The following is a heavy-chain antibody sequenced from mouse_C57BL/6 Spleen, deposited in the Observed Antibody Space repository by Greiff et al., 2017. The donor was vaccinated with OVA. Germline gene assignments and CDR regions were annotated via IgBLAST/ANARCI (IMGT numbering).Heavy chain of an antibody. CDR3: ANPSYGNYEVDY. CDR2: IHPNSGST. D-gene: IGHD2-1*01. CDR1: VYTFTSYW. Sequence: QVQLKQPGAELVKPGASVKLSCKASVYTFTSYWMHWVKQRPGQGLEWIGMIHPNSGSTNYNEKFKSKATLTVDKSSSTAYMQLSSLTSEDSAVYYCANPSYGNYEVDYGGQGTTLTVSA. V-gene: IGHV1-64*01. J-gene: IGHJ2*01.